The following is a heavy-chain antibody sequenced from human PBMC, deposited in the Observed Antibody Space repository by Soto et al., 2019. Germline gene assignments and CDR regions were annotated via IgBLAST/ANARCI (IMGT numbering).Heavy chain of an antibody. CDR1: GFTFSDYY. V-gene: IGHV3-72*01. D-gene: IGHD6-13*01. CDR2: SRNKANSYTK. Sequence: EVQLVESGGGLVQPGGSLRLSCAASGFTFSDYYMNWVRQAPGKGLEWVGRSRNKANSYTKEYAASVRGRFTISRDDSKNTLYLQMNSLRAEDTAVYYCARDFGQQLVRNPFDYWGQGTLVTVSS. CDR3: ARDFGQQLVRNPFDY. J-gene: IGHJ4*02.